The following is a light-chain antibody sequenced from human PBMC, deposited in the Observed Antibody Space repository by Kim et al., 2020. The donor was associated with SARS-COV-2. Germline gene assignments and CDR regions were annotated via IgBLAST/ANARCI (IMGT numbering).Light chain of an antibody. CDR3: NSRDSSGNHLWDWV. CDR1: SLRSYY. J-gene: IGLJ3*02. V-gene: IGLV3-19*01. Sequence: SSELTQDPAVSVALGQTVRITCQGDSLRSYYASWYQQKPGQAPLLVIYGKNNRPSGIPDRFSGSSSGNTASLTITGAQAEDEADYYCNSRDSSGNHLWDWVFGGGTQLTVL. CDR2: GKN.